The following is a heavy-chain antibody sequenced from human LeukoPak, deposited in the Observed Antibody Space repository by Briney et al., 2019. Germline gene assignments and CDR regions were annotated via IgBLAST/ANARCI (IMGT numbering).Heavy chain of an antibody. CDR2: ISGSGGST. Sequence: GGSLRLSCAASGFTFSSYAMSWVRQAPGKGLEWVSAISGSGGSTYYADSVKGRFTISRDNSKNTLYLQMNSLRAEDTAVYHCAKDLLGYCSGGSCYSVNFFDYWGQGTLVTVSS. D-gene: IGHD2-15*01. V-gene: IGHV3-23*01. J-gene: IGHJ4*02. CDR1: GFTFSSYA. CDR3: AKDLLGYCSGGSCYSVNFFDY.